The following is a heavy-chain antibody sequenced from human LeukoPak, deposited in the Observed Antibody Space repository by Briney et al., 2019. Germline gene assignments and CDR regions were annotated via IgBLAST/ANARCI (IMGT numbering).Heavy chain of an antibody. CDR3: ARGSRSRRKPILGPIDY. V-gene: IGHV4-34*01. J-gene: IGHJ4*02. CDR1: GGSFSVYY. CDR2: INHSGST. Sequence: SETLSLTCAVYGGSFSVYYWSWIRQPPGKGLEWIGEINHSGSTNYNPSLKSRVTISVDTSKNQFSLKLSSVTAADTAVYYCARGSRSRRKPILGPIDYWGQGTLVTVSS.